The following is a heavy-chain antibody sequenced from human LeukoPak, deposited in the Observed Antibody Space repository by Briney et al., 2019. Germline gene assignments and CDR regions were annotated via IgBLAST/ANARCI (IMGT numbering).Heavy chain of an antibody. D-gene: IGHD6-13*01. J-gene: IGHJ6*03. CDR3: ARGPSAGARGYYYYYYYMDV. CDR2: INHSGST. CDR1: GGSFSGYY. Sequence: PSETLSLTCAVYGGSFSGYYWSWIRQPPGKGLEWIGEINHSGSTNYNPSLKSRVTISVDTSNNQLSLKLSSVTAADTAVYYCARGPSAGARGYYYYYYYMDVWGKGTTVTVSS. V-gene: IGHV4-34*01.